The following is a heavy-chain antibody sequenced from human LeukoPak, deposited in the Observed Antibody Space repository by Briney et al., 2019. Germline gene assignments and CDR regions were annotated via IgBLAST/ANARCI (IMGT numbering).Heavy chain of an antibody. J-gene: IGHJ3*02. CDR1: GYTFTSYG. V-gene: IGHV1-18*04. D-gene: IGHD3-10*01. Sequence: ASVKVSCKASGYTFTSYGISWVRQAPGQGLEWMGWISAYNGNTNYAQKLQGRVTMTTGTSTSTAYMELRSLRSDDTAVYYCARDYRRRLWFGELLLRGDIDAFDIWGQGTMVTVSS. CDR3: ARDYRRRLWFGELLLRGDIDAFDI. CDR2: ISAYNGNT.